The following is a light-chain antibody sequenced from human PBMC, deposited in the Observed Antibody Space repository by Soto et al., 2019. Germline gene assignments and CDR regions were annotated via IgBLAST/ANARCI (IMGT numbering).Light chain of an antibody. V-gene: IGKV3-15*01. Sequence: EIVMTQSPATLSVSPGERATLSCRASQSVSSNLAWYQQKPGQAPRLLIYGASTRATGIPSRFSGSGSGTEFTLTIGSLQSEDFAVYYCQQYNNWRGFGLGTKVEIK. CDR1: QSVSSN. CDR2: GAS. CDR3: QQYNNWRG. J-gene: IGKJ1*01.